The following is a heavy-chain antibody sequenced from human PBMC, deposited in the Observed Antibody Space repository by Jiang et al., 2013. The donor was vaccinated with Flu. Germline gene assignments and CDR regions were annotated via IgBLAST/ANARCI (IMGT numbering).Heavy chain of an antibody. D-gene: IGHD3-22*01. J-gene: IGHJ4*02. CDR3: ARAYYYDSSAYYFDF. Sequence: SVKVSCKASRYTFNAYYMHWVRQAPGQGLEWMGRINPNSGDTNYAQKFQGRVTMTRDTSISTAYMEVSRLRSDDTAVYYCARAYYYDSSAYYFDFWGQGTLVTVSS. V-gene: IGHV1-2*06. CDR1: RYTFNAYY. CDR2: INPNSGDT.